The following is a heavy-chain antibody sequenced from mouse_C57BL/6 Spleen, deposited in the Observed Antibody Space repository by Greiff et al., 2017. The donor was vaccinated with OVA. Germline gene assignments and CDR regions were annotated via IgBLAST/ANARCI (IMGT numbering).Heavy chain of an antibody. CDR1: GYSITSGYY. Sequence: EVKLEESGPGLVKPSQSLSLTCSVTGYSITSGYYWNWIRQFPGNKLEWMGYISYDGSNNYNPSLKNRISITRDTSKNQFFLKLNSVTTEDTATYYCARVPYYYGSSYGDFDVWGTGTTVTVSS. CDR3: ARVPYYYGSSYGDFDV. J-gene: IGHJ1*03. D-gene: IGHD1-1*01. CDR2: ISYDGSN. V-gene: IGHV3-6*01.